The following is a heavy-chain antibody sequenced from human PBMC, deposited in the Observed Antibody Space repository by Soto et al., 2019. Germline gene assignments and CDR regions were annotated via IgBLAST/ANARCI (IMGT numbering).Heavy chain of an antibody. CDR2: TYSGGAT. Sequence: EVQLVESGGGLVQPGGSLRLSCAASGITVSTSYMSWVRQAPGKGLEWVSLTYSGGATYYADSVKGRFSISRDNFNNTVYLQMNSLRAEDTAMYYCATSHLWFGELRSWGQGTLVTVSS. CDR1: GITVSTSY. CDR3: ATSHLWFGELRS. J-gene: IGHJ5*02. D-gene: IGHD3-10*01. V-gene: IGHV3-66*01.